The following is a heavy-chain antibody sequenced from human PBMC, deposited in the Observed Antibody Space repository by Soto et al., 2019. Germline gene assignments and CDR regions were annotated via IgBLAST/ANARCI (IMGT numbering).Heavy chain of an antibody. V-gene: IGHV4-4*02. D-gene: IGHD3-10*01. CDR3: GRWLGTSYGMDV. CDR2: IYHNGSP. Sequence: QVQLQESGPGLVQPSGTLSLTCAVSGGSISSTNWWSWVRQSPGKGLEWIGEIYHNGSPDYNPSLKSRVIISVDKSKNHVFLKLTSVTAADTAMYFCGRWLGTSYGMDVWGQGTAVNVSS. J-gene: IGHJ6*02. CDR1: GGSISSTNW.